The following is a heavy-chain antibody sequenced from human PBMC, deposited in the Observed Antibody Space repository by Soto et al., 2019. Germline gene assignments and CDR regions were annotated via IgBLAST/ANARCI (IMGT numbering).Heavy chain of an antibody. J-gene: IGHJ4*02. CDR3: RGVTTSVDY. V-gene: IGHV3-30-3*01. Sequence: GSLRRACSGSGFTFSSSAMHWVRQAPGKGLEWLALISYGGINKYYADSVKGRFTISRDNSKNTLYLQLNSLRAEDTAMYYCRGVTTSVDYWGQGTMVTVSS. CDR2: ISYGGINK. D-gene: IGHD4-17*01. CDR1: GFTFSSSA.